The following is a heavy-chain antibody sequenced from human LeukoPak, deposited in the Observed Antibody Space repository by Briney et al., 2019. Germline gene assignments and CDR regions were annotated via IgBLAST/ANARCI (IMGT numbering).Heavy chain of an antibody. CDR2: IRRDASVK. CDR1: GFIFSSCW. D-gene: IGHD1-26*01. V-gene: IGHV3-7*01. CDR3: ARLSGDITVLDL. J-gene: IGHJ4*02. Sequence: PGGSLRLSCAASGFIFSSCWMSWVRQAPGKGLEWVASIRRDASVKKYVDSVQGRFSVSRDNAKNPLYLQMDSLRVDDTAVYYCARLSGDITVLDLWGQGTLVTVSS.